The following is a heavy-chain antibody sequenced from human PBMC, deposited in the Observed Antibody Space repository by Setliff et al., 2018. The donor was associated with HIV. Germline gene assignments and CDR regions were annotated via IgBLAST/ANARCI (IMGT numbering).Heavy chain of an antibody. V-gene: IGHV4-34*01. J-gene: IGHJ4*02. Sequence: PSETLSLTCAVYGGSFSGYYWSWIRQSPGKGLEWIGEVSYSGNTNYNPSLKSRLNISVDKSKNQFSLKVSSVTAADTAVYYRARGDYYDSSGYEGLDSWVQGTLGTVSS. CDR2: VSYSGNT. CDR1: GGSFSGYY. CDR3: ARGDYYDSSGYEGLDS. D-gene: IGHD3-22*01.